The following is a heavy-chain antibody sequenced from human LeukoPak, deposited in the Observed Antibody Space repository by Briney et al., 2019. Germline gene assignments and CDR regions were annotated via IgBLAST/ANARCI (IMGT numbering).Heavy chain of an antibody. J-gene: IGHJ4*02. CDR3: AREPTYSSSWYTSCDY. Sequence: SETLSLTCTVSGYSISSGYYWGWIRQPPGKGLEWIGSIYHSGRTYYNPSLKSRVTISVDTSKNQFSLKLSSVTAADTAVYYCAREPTYSSSWYTSCDYWGQGTLVTVSS. D-gene: IGHD6-13*01. CDR1: GYSISSGYY. CDR2: IYHSGRT. V-gene: IGHV4-38-2*02.